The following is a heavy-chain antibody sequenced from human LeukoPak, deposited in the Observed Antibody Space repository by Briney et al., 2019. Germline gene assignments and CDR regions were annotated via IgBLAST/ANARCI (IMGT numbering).Heavy chain of an antibody. CDR3: ARHSGYHSTMYLDY. J-gene: IGHJ4*02. Sequence: ASVKVSCKPSGGTFNSYAISWVRQAPGQGLEWMGGITAIFRTANYAQKFQGRVTITADEFMSTVYMELSSLRSEDTAVYYCARHSGYHSTMYLDYWGQGTLVTVSS. CDR1: GGTFNSYA. D-gene: IGHD3-22*01. V-gene: IGHV1-69*13. CDR2: ITAIFRTA.